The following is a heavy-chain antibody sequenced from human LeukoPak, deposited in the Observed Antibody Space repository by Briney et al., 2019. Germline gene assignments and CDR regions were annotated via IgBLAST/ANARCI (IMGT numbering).Heavy chain of an antibody. CDR1: GYNLTGYY. Sequence: GASVNVSCKASGYNLTGYYMHWVRQAPGQGLEWMGWINPNSGGTNYAQKFQGRVTMTRDTSISTAYMELSRLRSDDTAVYYCARAKSLWNFQHWGQGTLVTVSS. V-gene: IGHV1-2*02. D-gene: IGHD3-10*01. CDR3: ARAKSLWNFQH. J-gene: IGHJ1*01. CDR2: INPNSGGT.